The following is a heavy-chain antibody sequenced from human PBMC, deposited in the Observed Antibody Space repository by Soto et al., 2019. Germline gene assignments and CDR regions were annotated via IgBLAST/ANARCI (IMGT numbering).Heavy chain of an antibody. V-gene: IGHV4-59*01. CDR1: GSSISSYY. Sequence: PSETLSLTCTVSGSSISSYYSRWIRQPPGKGLEWIGYIFYSGSTNYNPSLKSRVTISVDTSKSQFSLRLSSVTAADTAVYYCARDGATEDITWGQGTLVTVS. J-gene: IGHJ5*02. D-gene: IGHD2-15*01. CDR3: ARDGATEDIT. CDR2: IFYSGST.